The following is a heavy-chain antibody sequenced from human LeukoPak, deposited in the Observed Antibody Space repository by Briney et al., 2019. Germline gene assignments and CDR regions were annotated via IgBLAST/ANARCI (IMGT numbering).Heavy chain of an antibody. V-gene: IGHV4-4*07. D-gene: IGHD1-1*01. CDR3: ARDNPGPPKTGASSYYYYMDV. CDR2: IYTSGST. J-gene: IGHJ6*03. Sequence: SETLSLTCTVSGGSISSYYWSWIRQPAGKGLEWIGRIYTSGSTNYNPSLKSRVTMSVDTSKNQFSLKLSSVTAADTAVYYCARDNPGPPKTGASSYYYYMDVWGKGTTVTVSS. CDR1: GGSISSYY.